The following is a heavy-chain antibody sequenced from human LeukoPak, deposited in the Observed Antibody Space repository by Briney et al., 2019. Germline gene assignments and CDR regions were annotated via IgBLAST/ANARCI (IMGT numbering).Heavy chain of an antibody. CDR1: GFTFSSYW. CDR2: IKQDGSEK. V-gene: IGHV3-7*01. CDR3: ARDREAYDFWSGYQKRSYYYYYMDV. D-gene: IGHD3-3*01. J-gene: IGHJ6*03. Sequence: GGSLRLSCAASGFTFSSYWMSWVRQAPGKGLEWVANIKQDGSEKYYVDSVKGRFTISRDNAKNSLYLQMNSLRAEDTAVYYCARDREAYDFWSGYQKRSYYYYYMDVWGKGTTVTVSS.